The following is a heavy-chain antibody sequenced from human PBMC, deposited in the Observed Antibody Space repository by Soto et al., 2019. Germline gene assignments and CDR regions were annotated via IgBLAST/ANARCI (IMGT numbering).Heavy chain of an antibody. D-gene: IGHD3-10*01. CDR2: IKQDGSEK. CDR3: ARDFGLLWFGELSYGMDV. Sequence: EVQLVESGGGLVQPGGSLRLSCAASGFTFSSYWMSWVRQAPGKGLEWVANIKQDGSEKYYVDSVKGRFTISRDKAKNSLYLQMNSLRAEDTAVYYCARDFGLLWFGELSYGMDVWGQGTTVTVSS. CDR1: GFTFSSYW. V-gene: IGHV3-7*01. J-gene: IGHJ6*02.